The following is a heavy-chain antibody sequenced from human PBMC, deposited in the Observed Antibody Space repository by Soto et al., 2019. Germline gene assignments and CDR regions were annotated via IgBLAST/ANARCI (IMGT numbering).Heavy chain of an antibody. CDR1: GFTFSNAW. CDR3: TTGGVLGYCSSTSCYAGWFDP. J-gene: IGHJ5*02. Sequence: GGSLRLSCAASGFTFSNAWMNWVRQAPGKGLEWVGRIKSKTDGGTTDYAAPVKGRFTISRDDSKNTLYLQMNSLKTEDTAVYYCTTGGVLGYCSSTSCYAGWFDPWGQGTLVTVSS. CDR2: IKSKTDGGTT. D-gene: IGHD2-2*01. V-gene: IGHV3-15*07.